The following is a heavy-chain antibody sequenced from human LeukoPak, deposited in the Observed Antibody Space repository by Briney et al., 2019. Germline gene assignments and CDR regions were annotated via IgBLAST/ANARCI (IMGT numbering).Heavy chain of an antibody. CDR2: ISGSGDST. J-gene: IGHJ4*02. Sequence: GGSLRLSCGASGFTFNNYAMNWVRQAPGKGLEWVSTISGSGDSTFYADSVKGRFTISRDNSKNTLYLQMNSLRAEDTAVYYCARDFDYWGQGTLVTVSS. CDR3: ARDFDY. CDR1: GFTFNNYA. V-gene: IGHV3-23*01.